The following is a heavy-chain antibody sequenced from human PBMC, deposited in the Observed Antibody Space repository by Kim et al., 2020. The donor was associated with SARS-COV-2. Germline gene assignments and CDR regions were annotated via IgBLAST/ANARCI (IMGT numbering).Heavy chain of an antibody. CDR2: INSDGSST. D-gene: IGHD3-10*01. CDR3: ARAWGRWGSGGYYSDY. Sequence: GGSLRLSCAASGFTFSSYWMHWVRQAPGKGLVWVSRINSDGSSTSYADSVKGRFTISRDNAKNTLYLQMNSLRAEDTAVYYCARAWGRWGSGGYYSDYWGQGTLVTVSS. CDR1: GFTFSSYW. J-gene: IGHJ4*02. V-gene: IGHV3-74*01.